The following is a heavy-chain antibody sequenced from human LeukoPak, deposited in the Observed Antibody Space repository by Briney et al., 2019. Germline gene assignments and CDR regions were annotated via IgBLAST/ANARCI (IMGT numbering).Heavy chain of an antibody. CDR1: GGSFSGYY. V-gene: IGHV4-34*01. D-gene: IGHD3-22*01. J-gene: IGHJ5*02. CDR3: ARHRVFGGLYYYDSSGYYHGWFDP. CDR2: INHSGST. Sequence: SETLSLTCAVYGGSFSGYYWSWIRQPPGKGLEWIGEINHSGSTNYNPSLKSRVTISVDTSKNQFSLKLSSVTAADTAVYYCARHRVFGGLYYYDSSGYYHGWFDPWGQGTLVTVSS.